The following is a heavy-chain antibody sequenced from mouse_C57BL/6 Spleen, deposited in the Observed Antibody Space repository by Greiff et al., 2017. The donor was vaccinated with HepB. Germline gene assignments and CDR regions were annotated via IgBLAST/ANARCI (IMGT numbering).Heavy chain of an antibody. CDR3: ARENGYYPAWFAY. CDR1: GFSLTSYG. V-gene: IGHV2-2*01. CDR2: IWSGGST. Sequence: VHLVESGPGLVQPSQSLSITCTVSGFSLTSYGVHWVRQSPGKGLEWLGVIWSGGSTDYNAAFISRLSISKDNSKSQVFFKMNSLQADDTAIYYCARENGYYPAWFAYWGQGTLVTVSA. D-gene: IGHD2-3*01. J-gene: IGHJ3*01.